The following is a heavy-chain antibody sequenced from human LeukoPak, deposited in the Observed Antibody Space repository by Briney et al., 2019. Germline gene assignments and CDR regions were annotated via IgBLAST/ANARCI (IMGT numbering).Heavy chain of an antibody. Sequence: PGGSLRLSCAASGFTFSSYAMHWVRQAPGKGLEWVAVISYDGSNKYYADSVKGRFTISRDNSKNTLYLQMHSLGAEDTAVYYCAKGYSSGWFDYWGQGTLVTVSS. V-gene: IGHV3-30-3*01. CDR1: GFTFSSYA. CDR2: ISYDGSNK. D-gene: IGHD6-19*01. J-gene: IGHJ4*02. CDR3: AKGYSSGWFDY.